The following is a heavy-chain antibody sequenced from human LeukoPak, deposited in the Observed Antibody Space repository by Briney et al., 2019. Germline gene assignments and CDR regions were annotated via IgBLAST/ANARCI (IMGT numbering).Heavy chain of an antibody. V-gene: IGHV3-21*01. CDR2: ISSSSSYI. J-gene: IGHJ3*02. CDR1: GFTFSSYS. Sequence: GGSLRLSCAASGFTFSSYSMNWVRQAPGKGLEWVSSISSSSSYIYYADSVKGRFTISRDNAKNSLYLQMNSLRAEDTAVYYCARPPLRFLEWDNAFDIWGQGTMVTVSS. D-gene: IGHD3-3*01. CDR3: ARPPLRFLEWDNAFDI.